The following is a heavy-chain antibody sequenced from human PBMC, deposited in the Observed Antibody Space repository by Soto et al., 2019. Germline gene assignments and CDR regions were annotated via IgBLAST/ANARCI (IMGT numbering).Heavy chain of an antibody. CDR2: IIPIFGTA. J-gene: IGHJ5*02. D-gene: IGHD5-18*01. Sequence: ASVKVSCKASGGTFSSYAISWVRQAPGQGLEWMGGIIPIFGTANYAQKFQGRVTITADESTSTAYMELSSLRSEDTAVYYCARDRDGYSYGSNWFDPWGQGTLVTVS. V-gene: IGHV1-69*13. CDR3: ARDRDGYSYGSNWFDP. CDR1: GGTFSSYA.